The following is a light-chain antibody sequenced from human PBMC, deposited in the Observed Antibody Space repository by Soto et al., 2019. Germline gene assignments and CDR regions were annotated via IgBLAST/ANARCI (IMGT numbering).Light chain of an antibody. Sequence: QSALTQPASVSGSPGQSIAISCTGTTSDVGDYNLVSWYQQHPGKAPKLMIYDVSNRPSGISVRFSASKSGNTASLTISGLQAEDEADYYCSSYTSSNTLYVFGTGTKLTVL. CDR3: SSYTSSNTLYV. J-gene: IGLJ1*01. V-gene: IGLV2-14*01. CDR2: DVS. CDR1: TSDVGDYNL.